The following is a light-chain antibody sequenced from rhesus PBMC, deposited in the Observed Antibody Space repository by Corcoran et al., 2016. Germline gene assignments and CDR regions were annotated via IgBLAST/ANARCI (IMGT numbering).Light chain of an antibody. CDR3: QHYYDNPWT. CDR2: AAS. V-gene: IGKV1S12*01. Sequence: DIQMTQSPSALSASVGDRVTISCRASQNIYSNLAWYQQKPGKAPTLLIYAASSLQTGIPSRFSGSGSGTDCTLTISSLQPEDSAAYYCQHYYDNPWTFGQGTKVEIK. J-gene: IGKJ1*01. CDR1: QNIYSN.